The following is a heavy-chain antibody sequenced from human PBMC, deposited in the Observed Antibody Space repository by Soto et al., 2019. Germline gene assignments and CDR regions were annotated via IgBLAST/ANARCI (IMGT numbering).Heavy chain of an antibody. Sequence: GGSLRLSCAASGFTVSSNYMSWVRQAPGKGLEWVSVIYSGGSTYYADSVKGRFTISRDNSKNTLYLQMNSLRAEDTAVYYCARVLPAANPGYYYYYMDVWGKGTTVTVSS. J-gene: IGHJ6*03. CDR3: ARVLPAANPGYYYYYMDV. CDR1: GFTVSSNY. CDR2: IYSGGST. D-gene: IGHD2-2*01. V-gene: IGHV3-66*01.